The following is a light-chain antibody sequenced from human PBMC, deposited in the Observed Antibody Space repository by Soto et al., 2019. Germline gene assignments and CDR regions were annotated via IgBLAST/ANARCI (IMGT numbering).Light chain of an antibody. CDR2: GAS. CDR3: QQYNNWPGT. J-gene: IGKJ1*01. V-gene: IGKV3-15*01. Sequence: EIVMTQSPATLSVSPGERATLSCRASQSVSSNLAWYQQKPGQAPRLLIYGASTRATGIPARFSCSGSGTEFTLTISSLQSEDFAVYYCQQYNNWPGTFGQGTKV. CDR1: QSVSSN.